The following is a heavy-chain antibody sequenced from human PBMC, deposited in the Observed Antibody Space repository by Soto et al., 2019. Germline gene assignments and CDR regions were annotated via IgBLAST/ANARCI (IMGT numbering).Heavy chain of an antibody. J-gene: IGHJ4*02. V-gene: IGHV1-18*01. CDR2: ISAYNGNT. CDR1: GYPFTSYG. Sequence: GSVKVSFKASGYPFTSYGISWVRQAPGQGLEWMGWISAYNGNTNYAQKLQGRVTMTTDTSTSTAYMELRSLRSDDTAVYYCERRPTFDYWGQGTLVTVSS. CDR3: ERRPTFDY.